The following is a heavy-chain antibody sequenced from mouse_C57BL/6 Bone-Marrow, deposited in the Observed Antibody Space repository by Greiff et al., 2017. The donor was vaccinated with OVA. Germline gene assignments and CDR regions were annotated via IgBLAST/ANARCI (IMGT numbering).Heavy chain of an antibody. CDR3: TRGYSNYYAIDY. CDR2: IDPETGGT. CDR1: GYTFTDYE. J-gene: IGHJ4*01. Sequence: LQQSGAELVRPGASVTLSCKASGYTFTDYEMHWVKQTPVHGLAWIGAIDPETGGTAYNQTFKGKAILTADKSSSTAYMELRSLTSEDSAVYYCTRGYSNYYAIDYWGQGTSVTVSS. D-gene: IGHD2-5*01. V-gene: IGHV1-15*01.